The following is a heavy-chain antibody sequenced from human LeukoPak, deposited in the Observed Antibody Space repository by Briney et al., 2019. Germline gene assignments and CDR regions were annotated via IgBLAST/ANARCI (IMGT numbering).Heavy chain of an antibody. CDR3: ARDLGVGGYRNFDY. D-gene: IGHD2-15*01. V-gene: IGHV3-21*01. CDR2: ISSSSSSYI. CDR1: GFAFSSYS. J-gene: IGHJ4*02. Sequence: PGGSLRLSCAASGFAFSSYSMNWVRQAPGKGLEWVSSISSSSSSYIYYADSVKGRFTISRDNAKNSLYLQMNSLRAEDTAVYYCARDLGVGGYRNFDYWGQGTLVTVSS.